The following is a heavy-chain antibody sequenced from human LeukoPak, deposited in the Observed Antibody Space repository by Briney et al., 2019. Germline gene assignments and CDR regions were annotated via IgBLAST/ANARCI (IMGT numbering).Heavy chain of an antibody. Sequence: GASVKVSCKASGHTFPSYFMHWVRQAPGQGLEWMGIINPTGGSTTYAQKFQGRVTMTRDTSTSTVYMEQSSLRSDDTAVYYCARTAARRFDYWGQGTLVTVSS. D-gene: IGHD6-6*01. CDR1: GHTFPSYF. CDR2: INPTGGST. CDR3: ARTAARRFDY. J-gene: IGHJ4*02. V-gene: IGHV1-46*01.